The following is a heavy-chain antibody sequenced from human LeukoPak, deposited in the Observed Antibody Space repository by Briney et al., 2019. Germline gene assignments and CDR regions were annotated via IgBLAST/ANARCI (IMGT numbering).Heavy chain of an antibody. CDR2: IIPIFGTA. CDR3: ALSSPGHYYYGMDV. V-gene: IGHV1-69*13. J-gene: IGHJ6*02. Sequence: ASVKVSCKASGGTFSSYAISWVRQAPGQGLEWMGGIIPIFGTANYAQKFQGRVTITADESTSTAYMELSSLRSEDTAVYYCALSSPGHYYYGMDVWGQGTTVTVSS. D-gene: IGHD6-6*01. CDR1: GGTFSSYA.